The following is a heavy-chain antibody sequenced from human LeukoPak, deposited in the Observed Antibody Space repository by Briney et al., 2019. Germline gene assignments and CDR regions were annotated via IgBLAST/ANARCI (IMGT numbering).Heavy chain of an antibody. Sequence: PSETLSLTCTVSGGSISSYYWSSLRQPAGKGLEWIGRIYTSGSTNYNPSLKSRVTMSVDTSKNQFSLKLSSVTAADTAVYYCASSPGGVIANTPRYWGQGTLVTVSS. D-gene: IGHD3-16*02. CDR2: IYTSGST. CDR1: GGSISSYY. CDR3: ASSPGGVIANTPRY. J-gene: IGHJ4*02. V-gene: IGHV4-4*07.